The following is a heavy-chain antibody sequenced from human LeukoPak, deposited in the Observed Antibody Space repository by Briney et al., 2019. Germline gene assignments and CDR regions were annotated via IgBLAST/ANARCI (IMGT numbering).Heavy chain of an antibody. Sequence: GASVKVSCKASGYTFTIYYIHWVRQAPGQGLEWMGIINPGGGSTSYAQKLQGRVTMTTDTSTSTAYMELRSLRSDDTAVYYCARELGSMAAFDYWGQGTLVTVSS. CDR1: GYTFTIYY. V-gene: IGHV1-46*04. D-gene: IGHD5-24*01. CDR3: ARELGSMAAFDY. J-gene: IGHJ4*02. CDR2: INPGGGST.